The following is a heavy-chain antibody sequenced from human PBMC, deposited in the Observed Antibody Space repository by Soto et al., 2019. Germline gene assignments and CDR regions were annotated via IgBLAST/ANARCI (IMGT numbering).Heavy chain of an antibody. CDR3: ARDQGGSPAAMFGMDV. CDR1: GGTFSSYA. CDR2: IIPIFGTA. J-gene: IGHJ6*02. V-gene: IGHV1-69*01. Sequence: KVSCKASGGTFSSYAISWVRQAPGQGLEWMGGIIPIFGTANYAQKFQGRVTITADESTSTAYMELSSLRSEDTAVYYCARDQGGSPAAMFGMDVWGQGTTVTVSS. D-gene: IGHD2-2*01.